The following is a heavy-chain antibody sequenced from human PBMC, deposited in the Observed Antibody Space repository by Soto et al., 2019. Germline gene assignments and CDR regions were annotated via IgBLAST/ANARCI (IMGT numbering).Heavy chain of an antibody. CDR1: GFTFNTYG. CDR2: IWYDGSLK. J-gene: IGHJ4*02. V-gene: IGHV3-33*01. Sequence: GGSLRLSCAASGFTFNTYGMHWVRQAPGKGLEWVAVIWYDGSLKYYADSVKGRFTISRDNSKNTLYLQINSLRAEDTAVYYWARARGYTYGPPGYWGQGTLVTVSS. D-gene: IGHD5-18*01. CDR3: ARARGYTYGPPGY.